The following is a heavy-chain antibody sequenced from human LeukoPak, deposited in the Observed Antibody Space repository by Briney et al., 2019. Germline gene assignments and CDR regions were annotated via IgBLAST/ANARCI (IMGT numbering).Heavy chain of an antibody. D-gene: IGHD2-2*01. Sequence: PGVSLRLSCAASGFTFRCYAMSWVRQAPGKGLEWVIANSGSGGSTYNTDYVKGRFTISRDNSNNTIYLQMNSLRAEDTAVYYCAKARRSACSTTSCYPFDYWGQGTLVTVSS. CDR3: AKARRSACSTTSCYPFDY. J-gene: IGHJ4*02. V-gene: IGHV3-23*01. CDR2: NSGSGGST. CDR1: GFTFRCYA.